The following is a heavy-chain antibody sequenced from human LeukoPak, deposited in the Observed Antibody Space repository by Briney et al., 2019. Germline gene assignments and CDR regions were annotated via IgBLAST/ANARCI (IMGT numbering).Heavy chain of an antibody. CDR1: GGSFSGYY. V-gene: IGHV4-34*01. D-gene: IGHD3-22*01. CDR3: ARSLLRYPDY. Sequence: SETLSLTCAVYGGSFSGYYWSWIRQPPGKGLEWIGEINHSGSTNYNPSLKSRVTISVDTSKNQFSLKLSSVTAADTAVYYCARSLLRYPDYWGQGTLVTVSS. J-gene: IGHJ4*02. CDR2: INHSGST.